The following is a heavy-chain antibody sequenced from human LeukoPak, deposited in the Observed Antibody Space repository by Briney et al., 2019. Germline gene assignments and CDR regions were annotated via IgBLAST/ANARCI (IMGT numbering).Heavy chain of an antibody. J-gene: IGHJ5*02. Sequence: ASVKISCKVSRYTFTDYYMHWVQQAPGQGLEWMGRINPNTGGTNYAQKFQGRVTMTRDTSITTAYMELSRLTSDDTAIYYCAKVPPSITAAGNWLDPWGQGALVTVSS. V-gene: IGHV1-2*06. CDR2: INPNTGGT. D-gene: IGHD6-13*01. CDR1: RYTFTDYY. CDR3: AKVPPSITAAGNWLDP.